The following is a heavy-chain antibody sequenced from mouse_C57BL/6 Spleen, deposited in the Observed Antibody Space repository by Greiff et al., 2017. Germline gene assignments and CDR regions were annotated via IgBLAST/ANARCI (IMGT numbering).Heavy chain of an antibody. Sequence: VQLQQSGPELVKPGASVKMSCKASGYTFTDYNMHWVKQSHGKSLEWIGYINPNTGGTSYNQKFKGKDTLTVNKSSSTAYMVLRSLTSEDSAVYYCANGRLWSHDYWGQGTTLTVSA. CDR2: INPNTGGT. CDR1: GYTFTDYN. J-gene: IGHJ2*01. D-gene: IGHD1-1*02. CDR3: ANGRLWSHDY. V-gene: IGHV1-22*01.